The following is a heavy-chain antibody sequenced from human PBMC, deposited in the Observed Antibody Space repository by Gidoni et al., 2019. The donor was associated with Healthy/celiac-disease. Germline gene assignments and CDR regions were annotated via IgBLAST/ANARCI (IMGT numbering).Heavy chain of an antibody. V-gene: IGHV4-39*02. CDR2: IYYSGST. CDR3: ARDYGGSFAFDI. Sequence: QLQLQASGPGLVKPSETLSLTCTVSGGSISSSSYYWGWIRQPPGKGLEWIGSIYYSGSTYYNPSLKSRVTISVDTSKNQFSLKLSSVTAADTAVYYCARDYGGSFAFDIWGQGTMVTVSS. J-gene: IGHJ3*02. CDR1: GGSISSSSYY. D-gene: IGHD4-17*01.